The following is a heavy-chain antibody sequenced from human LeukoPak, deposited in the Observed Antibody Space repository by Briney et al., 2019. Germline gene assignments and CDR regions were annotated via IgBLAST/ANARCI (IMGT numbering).Heavy chain of an antibody. J-gene: IGHJ4*02. CDR2: ISGSGGDT. D-gene: IGHD1-26*01. Sequence: GGSLRLSCAASGFTFRNYAMSWVRQAPGKGLEWVSAISGSGGDTYYADSVKGRFTISRDDSKNTLYLQMNSLRAEDTAVYYCAKDLGRYRNNYFDYWGQGTLVTVSS. CDR1: GFTFRNYA. CDR3: AKDLGRYRNNYFDY. V-gene: IGHV3-23*01.